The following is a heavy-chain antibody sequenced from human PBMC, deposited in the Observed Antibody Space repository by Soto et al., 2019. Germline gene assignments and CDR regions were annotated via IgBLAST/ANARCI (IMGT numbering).Heavy chain of an antibody. J-gene: IGHJ6*03. CDR1: GFKFSGSG. V-gene: IGHV3-73*01. D-gene: IGHD2-15*01. CDR3: TSFPYCSGGSCYSVGYYYMDV. Sequence: PGGSLRLSCAASGFKFSGSGMHWVRQASGKRLEWVSRIRSKANSYATAYAASVKGRFTISRDDSKNTAYLQMNSLKTEDTAVYYCTSFPYCSGGSCYSVGYYYMDVWGKGTTLTVSS. CDR2: IRSKANSYAT.